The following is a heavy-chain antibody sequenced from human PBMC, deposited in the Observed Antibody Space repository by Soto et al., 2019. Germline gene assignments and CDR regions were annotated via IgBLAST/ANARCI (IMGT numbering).Heavy chain of an antibody. V-gene: IGHV3-23*01. CDR3: AKDLTLGELSPS. CDR1: GFTFSSYA. Sequence: PVGSLRLSCAASGFTFSSYAMSWVRQAPGKGLEWVSAISGSGGSTYYADSVKGRFTISRDNSKNTLYLQMNSLRAEDTAVYYCAKDLTLGELSPSWGQGTLVTVSS. D-gene: IGHD3-10*01. CDR2: ISGSGGST. J-gene: IGHJ4*02.